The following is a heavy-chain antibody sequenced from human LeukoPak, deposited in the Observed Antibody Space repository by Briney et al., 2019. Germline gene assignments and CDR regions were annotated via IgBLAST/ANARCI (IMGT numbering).Heavy chain of an antibody. V-gene: IGHV3-48*04. CDR2: ISSSSSTI. CDR1: GFTFSRYS. Sequence: GGSLRLSCAASGFTFSRYSMNWVRQAPEKGLEWVSYISSSSSTIYYADSVKGRFTIARDNAKNSLYLQMNSLRAEDTAVYYCARDFTYYYGSGYFDPWGQGTLVTVSS. CDR3: ARDFTYYYGSGYFDP. D-gene: IGHD3-10*01. J-gene: IGHJ5*02.